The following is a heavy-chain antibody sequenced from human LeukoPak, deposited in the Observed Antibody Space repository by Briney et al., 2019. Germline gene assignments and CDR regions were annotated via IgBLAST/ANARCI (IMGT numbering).Heavy chain of an antibody. CDR1: DDSITSYY. Sequence: PSETLSLTCTVSDDSITSYYWIWIRQPPGKGLEWIGYIHHSGSANYNPSLRSRITMSADTSKNHFSLSLTSVTAADTAVYYCARLPGCSGADCFRAFDIWGHGTTVTVSS. CDR2: IHHSGSA. V-gene: IGHV4-59*08. J-gene: IGHJ3*02. D-gene: IGHD2-21*02. CDR3: ARLPGCSGADCFRAFDI.